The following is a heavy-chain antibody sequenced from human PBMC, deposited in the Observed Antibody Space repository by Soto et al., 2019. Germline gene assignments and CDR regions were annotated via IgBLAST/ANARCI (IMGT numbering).Heavy chain of an antibody. V-gene: IGHV1-18*04. CDR1: GYTFTSYG. CDR3: SRDTNSFPPGMDV. D-gene: IGHD4-4*01. J-gene: IGHJ6*02. Sequence: ASVKVSCKASGYTFTSYGISWVRQAPGQGLEWMGWISAYNGNTDYAQKLQGRVTMTTDTSTSTAYMELRGQSSDDTAVYYCSRDTNSFPPGMDVWGQGTTVTVSS. CDR2: ISAYNGNT.